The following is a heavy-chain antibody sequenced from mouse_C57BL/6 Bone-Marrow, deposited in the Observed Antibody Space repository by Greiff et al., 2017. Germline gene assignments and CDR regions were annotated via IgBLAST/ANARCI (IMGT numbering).Heavy chain of an antibody. V-gene: IGHV2-6-1*01. D-gene: IGHD2-4*01. J-gene: IGHJ2*01. CDR2: IWSDGST. CDR3: ARHRYDYDALLDY. CDR1: GFSLTSYG. Sequence: VKLQESGPGLVAPSQSLSITCTVSGFSLTSYGVHWVRQPPGKGLEWLVVIWSDGSTTYNSALNSRLSISKDNSKSQVFLKMNSLQTDDTAMYYCARHRYDYDALLDYWGQGTTLTVSS.